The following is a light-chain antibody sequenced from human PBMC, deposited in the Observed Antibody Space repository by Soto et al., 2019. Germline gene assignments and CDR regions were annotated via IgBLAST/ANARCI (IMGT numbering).Light chain of an antibody. CDR3: QQYDRFWT. CDR2: KAS. V-gene: IGKV1-5*03. J-gene: IGKJ1*01. Sequence: DIQMTQSTSSLSASVGDTVTITCRASQLISSYLAWYQQKPGKAPRLLINKASRLESGVPARFSGSEYGAEFTLTITGLQPDDFATYYCQQYDRFWTFGQGKRVE. CDR1: QLISSY.